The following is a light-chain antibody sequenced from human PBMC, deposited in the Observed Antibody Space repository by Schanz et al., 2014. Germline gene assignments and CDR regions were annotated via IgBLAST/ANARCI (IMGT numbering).Light chain of an antibody. CDR3: CSYAGSSTLGV. CDR1: SSDVGAYNY. CDR2: EVS. Sequence: QSALTQPASVSGSPGQSITISCTGTSSDVGAYNYVSWYQQPPGKAPKLMIFEVSKRPSGVPDRFSGSKSGNTASLTISGLQAEDEADYYCCSYAGSSTLGVFGGGTKLTVL. V-gene: IGLV2-11*01. J-gene: IGLJ3*02.